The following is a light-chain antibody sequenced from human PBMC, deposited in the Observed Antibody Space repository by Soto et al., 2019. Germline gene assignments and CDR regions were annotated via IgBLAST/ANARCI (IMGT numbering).Light chain of an antibody. V-gene: IGLV2-14*01. CDR3: SSYTSSSTDV. Sequence: QSALTQPASMSGSPGQSITISCTGTSSDVGGYDYVSWYQHHPGKAPKLTIYEVSNRPSGVSNRFSGSKSGNTASLTISGLQAEDEAEYYCSSYTSSSTDVFGTGTKLTVL. CDR2: EVS. CDR1: SSDVGGYDY. J-gene: IGLJ1*01.